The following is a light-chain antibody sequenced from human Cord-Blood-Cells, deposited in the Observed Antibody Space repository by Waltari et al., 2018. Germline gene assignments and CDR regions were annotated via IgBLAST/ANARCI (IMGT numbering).Light chain of an antibody. V-gene: IGLV2-23*01. CDR3: CSYAGSSTYV. CDR2: EGS. CDR1: SSDVGSYNL. J-gene: IGLJ1*01. Sequence: SALTQPASVSGSPEQSITISCTGTSSDVGSYNLVSWYQQHPGKAPKLMIYEGSKRPSGVSNRFSGSKSGNTASLTISGLQAEDEADYYCCSYAGSSTYVFGTGTKVTVL.